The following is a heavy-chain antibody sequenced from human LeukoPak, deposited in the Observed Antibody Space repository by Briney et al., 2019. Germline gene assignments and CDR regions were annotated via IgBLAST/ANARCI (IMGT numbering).Heavy chain of an antibody. J-gene: IGHJ4*02. CDR2: IYYSGDT. V-gene: IGHV4-39*07. CDR3: ARGTQVRRSGIDY. D-gene: IGHD1-26*01. Sequence: SETLSLTCTVSGASISSGNYYWGWIRQPPGKGLEWLGSIYYSGDTYNNPPLKSRVTISVDTAKSQFSLRLTSMTAADTAVYYCARGTQVRRSGIDYWGQGILVTVSS. CDR1: GASISSGNYY.